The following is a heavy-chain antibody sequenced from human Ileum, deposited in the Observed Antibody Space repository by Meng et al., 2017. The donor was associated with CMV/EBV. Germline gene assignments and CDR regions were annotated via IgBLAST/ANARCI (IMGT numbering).Heavy chain of an antibody. V-gene: IGHV3-23*01. J-gene: IGHJ6*02. D-gene: IGHD3-16*01. CDR2: ISSSGGST. CDR1: GWSFSNYP. CDR3: AGGGPAIYSPFDP. Sequence: GGSLRLSCVASGWSFSNYPMSWVRQAPGRGLEWVSGISSSGGSTYDADSVKGRFSISRDNSRNTLYLQMMSLRAEDTAVYYCAGGGPAIYSPFDPWGQGTTVTVSS.